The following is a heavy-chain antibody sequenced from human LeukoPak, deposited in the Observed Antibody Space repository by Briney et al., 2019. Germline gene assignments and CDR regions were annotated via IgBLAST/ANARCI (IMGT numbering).Heavy chain of an antibody. D-gene: IGHD6-13*01. Sequence: GGSLRLSCAASGFTFSSCAMHWVRQAPGKGLEWVAVISYDGSNKYYADSVKGRFTISRDNSKNTLYLQMNSLRAEDTAVYYCARVILGLQLGFDYWGQGTLVTVSS. CDR1: GFTFSSCA. V-gene: IGHV3-30-3*01. J-gene: IGHJ4*02. CDR3: ARVILGLQLGFDY. CDR2: ISYDGSNK.